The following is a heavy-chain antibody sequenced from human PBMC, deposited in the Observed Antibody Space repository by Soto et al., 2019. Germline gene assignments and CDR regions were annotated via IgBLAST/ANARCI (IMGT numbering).Heavy chain of an antibody. CDR2: IYPGDSDT. J-gene: IGHJ4*02. CDR3: AKVDTAMVNGFDY. V-gene: IGHV5-51*01. D-gene: IGHD5-18*01. CDR1: GYSFTSYW. Sequence: LKISCKGSGYSFTSYWIGWVRQMPGKGLEWMGIIYPGDSDTRYSPSFQGQVTISADKSISTAYLQWSSLKASDTAMYYCAKVDTAMVNGFDYWGQGSLVTVSS.